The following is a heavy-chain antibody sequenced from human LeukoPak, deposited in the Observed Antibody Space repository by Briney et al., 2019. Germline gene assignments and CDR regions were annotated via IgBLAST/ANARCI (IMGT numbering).Heavy chain of an antibody. Sequence: GASVKVSCKASGYTFTSYYMHWVRQAPGQGLEWMGIINPSGGSTSHAQKFQGRVTMTRDTSTSTVYMELSSLRSEDTAVYYCARDLMGGGIAVAGTDYWGQGTLVTVSS. V-gene: IGHV1-46*01. J-gene: IGHJ4*02. CDR2: INPSGGST. D-gene: IGHD6-19*01. CDR3: ARDLMGGGIAVAGTDY. CDR1: GYTFTSYY.